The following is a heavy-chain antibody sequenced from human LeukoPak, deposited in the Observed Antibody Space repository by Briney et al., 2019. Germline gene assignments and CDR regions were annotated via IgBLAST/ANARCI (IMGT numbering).Heavy chain of an antibody. CDR2: INTNTGNP. J-gene: IGHJ4*02. V-gene: IGHV7-4-1*02. CDR1: GYTFTSYD. D-gene: IGHD3-22*01. CDR3: ARDSNGRTPNHRY. Sequence: GASVKVSCKASGYTFTSYDINWVRQATGQGLEWMGWINTNTGNPTYAQGFTGRFVFSLDTSVSTAYLQISSLKAEDTAVYYCARDSNGRTPNHRYWGQGTLVTVSS.